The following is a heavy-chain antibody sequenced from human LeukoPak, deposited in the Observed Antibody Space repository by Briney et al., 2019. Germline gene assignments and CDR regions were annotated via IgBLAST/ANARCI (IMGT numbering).Heavy chain of an antibody. Sequence: SETLPFTCTVSGGSISSSSYYWGWIRQPPGKGLEWIGSIYYSGSTYYNPSLKSRVTISVDTSKNQLSLKPSSVTAADTAVYYCASARTSSRSWFTFDYWGQGILVIVT. J-gene: IGHJ4*02. CDR3: ASARTSSRSWFTFDY. V-gene: IGHV4-39*01. CDR2: IYYSGST. CDR1: GGSISSSSYY. D-gene: IGHD6-13*01.